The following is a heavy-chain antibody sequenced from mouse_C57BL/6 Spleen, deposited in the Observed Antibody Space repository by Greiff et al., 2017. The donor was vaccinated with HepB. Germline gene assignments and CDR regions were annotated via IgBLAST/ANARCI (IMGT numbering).Heavy chain of an antibody. CDR3: AREGDGYYFDY. CDR1: GFTFSDYY. Sequence: EVNVVESEGGLVQPGSSMKLSCTASGFTFSDYYMAWVRQVPEKGLEWVANINYDGSSTYYLDSLKSRFIISRDNAKNILYLQMSSLKSEDTATYYCAREGDGYYFDYWGQGTTLTVSS. J-gene: IGHJ2*01. CDR2: INYDGSST. D-gene: IGHD2-3*01. V-gene: IGHV5-16*01.